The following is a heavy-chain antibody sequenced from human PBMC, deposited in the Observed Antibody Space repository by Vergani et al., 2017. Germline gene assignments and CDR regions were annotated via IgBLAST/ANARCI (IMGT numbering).Heavy chain of an antibody. CDR2: IYYNGST. Sequence: QVQLQESGPGLVKPSETLSLTCTVSGGSIYSYYWNWIRQPPAKGLEWVGYIYYNGSTKHNPSLKSRVTMSVDTSKNQFSLKLSSATAADTAVYYCARGGIAVAGIDFYYGLDVWGQGTTVTVSS. CDR3: ARGGIAVAGIDFYYGLDV. CDR1: GGSIYSYY. D-gene: IGHD6-19*01. J-gene: IGHJ6*02. V-gene: IGHV4-59*01.